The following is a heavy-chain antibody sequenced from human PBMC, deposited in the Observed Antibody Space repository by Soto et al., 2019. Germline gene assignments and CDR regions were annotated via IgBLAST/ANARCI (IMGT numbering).Heavy chain of an antibody. V-gene: IGHV4-4*07. CDR1: GGSISSYY. D-gene: IGHD6-13*01. CDR2: IYTSGST. CDR3: ARDRWYSSCWYREFIQRNYGMDV. Sequence: SETLSLPCTVSGGSISSYYWSWIRQPAGKGLEWIGRIYTSGSTNYNPSLKSRVTMSVDTSKNQFSLKLSSVTAADTAVYYCARDRWYSSCWYREFIQRNYGMDVWGQGTTVTVSS. J-gene: IGHJ6*02.